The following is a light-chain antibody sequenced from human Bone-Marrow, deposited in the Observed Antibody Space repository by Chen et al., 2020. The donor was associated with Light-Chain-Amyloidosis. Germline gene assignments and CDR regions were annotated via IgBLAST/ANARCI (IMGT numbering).Light chain of an antibody. CDR3: QQYGSSPMYT. Sequence: EIVLTQSPGTLSLSPGERATLSCRDSQSVSSSYLAWYQQKPGQATRLLIYGASSRATGIPDRFSGSGSGTDFTLTISRLEPEDFAVYYCQQYGSSPMYTFGQGTKLEIK. J-gene: IGKJ2*01. CDR1: QSVSSSY. CDR2: GAS. V-gene: IGKV3-20*01.